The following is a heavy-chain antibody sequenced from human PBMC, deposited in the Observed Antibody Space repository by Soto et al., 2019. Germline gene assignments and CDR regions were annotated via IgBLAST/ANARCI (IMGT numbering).Heavy chain of an antibody. CDR1: GFTFSSYW. V-gene: IGHV3-74*01. J-gene: IGHJ6*02. D-gene: IGHD3-3*01. CDR3: ARDTPQLQFLEWFPYIMDV. Sequence: GGSLRLSCAASGFTFSSYWMHWVRQAPGKGLIWVSRINSDGSSTTYADSVKGRFTISRDNAKNTLYLQMNSLRAEDTAVYFCARDTPQLQFLEWFPYIMDVWGQGTTVTVSS. CDR2: INSDGSST.